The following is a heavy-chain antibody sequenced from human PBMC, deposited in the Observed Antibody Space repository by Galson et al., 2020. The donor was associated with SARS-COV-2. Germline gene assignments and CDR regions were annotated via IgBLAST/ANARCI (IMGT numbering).Heavy chain of an antibody. D-gene: IGHD1-26*01. CDR1: GFSLSTSGMR. Sequence: SGPTLVKPTQTLTLTCTFSGFSLSTSGMRVSWIRQPPGKALEWLARIDRDDDKFYSTSLKTRLTISKDTSKNQVVLTMTNMDPVDTATYYCARISGYSGSYLIDYWGQGTLVTVSS. CDR3: ARISGYSGSYLIDY. J-gene: IGHJ4*02. V-gene: IGHV2-70*04. CDR2: IDRDDDK.